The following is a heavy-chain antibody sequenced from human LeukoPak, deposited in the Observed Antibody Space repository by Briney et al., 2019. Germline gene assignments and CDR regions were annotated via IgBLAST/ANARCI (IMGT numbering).Heavy chain of an antibody. Sequence: GGSLRLTCAASGFTFSSYWMSWVRQAPGKGLEWVANIKQDGSEKYYVDSVKGRFTISRDNAKNSLYLQMNSLRAEDTAVYYCASISSSDAFDIWGQGTMVTVSS. CDR2: IKQDGSEK. D-gene: IGHD6-13*01. J-gene: IGHJ3*02. V-gene: IGHV3-7*01. CDR3: ASISSSDAFDI. CDR1: GFTFSSYW.